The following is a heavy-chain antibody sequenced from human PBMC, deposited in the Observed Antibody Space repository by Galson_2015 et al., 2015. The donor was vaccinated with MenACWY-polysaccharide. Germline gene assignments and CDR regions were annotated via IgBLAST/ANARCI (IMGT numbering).Heavy chain of an antibody. CDR1: GFTFSSYS. CDR2: ISSTSSTI. D-gene: IGHD1-1*01. V-gene: IGHV3-48*01. CDR3: TRGGQGRVPDN. J-gene: IGHJ4*02. Sequence: SLRLSCAASGFTFSSYSMNWVRQAPGRGLECVSYISSTSSTIHYADSVKGRFTISRDNAQNSLYLQMSSLRAEDTAVYYCTRGGQGRVPDNWGQGTLATVSS.